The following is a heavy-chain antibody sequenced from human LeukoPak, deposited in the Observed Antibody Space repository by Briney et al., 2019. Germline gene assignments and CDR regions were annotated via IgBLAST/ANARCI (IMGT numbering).Heavy chain of an antibody. CDR2: ISYSGST. D-gene: IGHD4-17*01. Sequence: SETLSLTCTVSGDSISSYYWTWIRQPPGKGLEWIGHISYSGSTNYNPSLRSRVTISVDTSKSQFSLKLSSVTAADTAVYYCARALAPYGDYAFDYWGQGTLVTVSS. CDR1: GDSISSYY. V-gene: IGHV4-59*01. J-gene: IGHJ4*02. CDR3: ARALAPYGDYAFDY.